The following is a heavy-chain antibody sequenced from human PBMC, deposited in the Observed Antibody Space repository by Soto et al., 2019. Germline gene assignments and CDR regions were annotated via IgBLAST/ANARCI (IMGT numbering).Heavy chain of an antibody. V-gene: IGHV1-69*02. Sequence: QVQLVQSGAAVKKPGSSVRLSCTASGDTFSFYTLSWVRQAPGQGPEWMGRIIPMVGMADYPQKFQGRVTISADKSTSTAYMVLSSLRSDDTAVYFCATNYGSGSTHFDYWGQGTLVTVS. D-gene: IGHD3-10*01. CDR1: GDTFSFYT. J-gene: IGHJ4*02. CDR3: ATNYGSGSTHFDY. CDR2: IIPMVGMA.